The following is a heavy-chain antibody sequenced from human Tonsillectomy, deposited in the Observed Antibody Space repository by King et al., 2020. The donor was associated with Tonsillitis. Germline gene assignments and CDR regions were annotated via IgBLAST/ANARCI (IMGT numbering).Heavy chain of an antibody. Sequence: QLVQSGAEVKKPGESLKISCQGSGYIFTSYWIGWVRQMPGKGLEWMGIIHPGDSDTSNSPSFQGQVAISADRSIGTAYLQWSSLKASDTAIYYCAKQGDHYFGSGSFTDWGQGTLVTVSS. V-gene: IGHV5-51*01. CDR2: IHPGDSDT. J-gene: IGHJ4*02. CDR3: AKQGDHYFGSGSFTD. CDR1: GYIFTSYW. D-gene: IGHD3-10*01.